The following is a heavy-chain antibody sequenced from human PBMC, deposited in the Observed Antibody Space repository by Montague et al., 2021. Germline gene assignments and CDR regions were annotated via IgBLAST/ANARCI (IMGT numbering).Heavy chain of an antibody. Sequence: SETLSLTCTVSGGSISSSSYYWGWIRQPPGKGLEWIGSIYYSGSTYYNPSLKSRLTISVDTSKNQFSLKLSSVTAADTPVYYGVVTPSLYYHGMDVWGQGARSPSP. CDR2: IYYSGST. J-gene: IGHJ6*02. CDR3: VVTPSLYYHGMDV. D-gene: IGHD4-23*01. V-gene: IGHV4-39*01. CDR1: GGSISSSSYY.